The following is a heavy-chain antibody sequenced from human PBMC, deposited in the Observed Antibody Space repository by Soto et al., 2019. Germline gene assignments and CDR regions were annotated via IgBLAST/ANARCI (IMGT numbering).Heavy chain of an antibody. J-gene: IGHJ3*02. D-gene: IGHD6-13*01. V-gene: IGHV3-21*01. CDR3: ASLVYSSPLGAFAI. CDR2: ISSSSSYI. CDR1: GFTFSSYS. Sequence: GGSLRLSCAASGFTFSSYSMNWVRQAPGKGLEWVSSISSSSSYIYYADSVKGRFTISRDNAKNSLYLQMNSLRAEDTAVYYCASLVYSSPLGAFAIWGQGTMVTVS.